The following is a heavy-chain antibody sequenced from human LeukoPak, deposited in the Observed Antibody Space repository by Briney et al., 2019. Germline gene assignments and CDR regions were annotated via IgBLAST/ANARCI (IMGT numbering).Heavy chain of an antibody. V-gene: IGHV1-24*01. CDR1: GYTLTELS. CDR3: ATVAATLAGYYFDY. J-gene: IGHJ4*02. D-gene: IGHD2-15*01. CDR2: FDPEDGET. Sequence: ASVKVSCKVSGYTLTELSVHWVRQAPGKGLEWMGGFDPEDGETIYAQKFQGRVTMTEDTSTDTAYMELSCLRSEDTAVYYCATVAATLAGYYFDYWGQGTLVTVSS.